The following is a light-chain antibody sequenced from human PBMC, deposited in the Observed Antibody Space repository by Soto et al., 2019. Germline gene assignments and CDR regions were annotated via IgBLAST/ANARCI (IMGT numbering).Light chain of an antibody. CDR1: QSVSATH. Sequence: IVLTQSPGTLSLSPGERATLSCRASQSVSATHLAWYQQKPGQAPRLLLYGASTRATGIPDRFRGSGSGTDSTLTISRVEPEDFAVFYCKQYHYSPYTFGQGTKVDIK. CDR2: GAS. J-gene: IGKJ2*01. V-gene: IGKV3-20*01. CDR3: KQYHYSPYT.